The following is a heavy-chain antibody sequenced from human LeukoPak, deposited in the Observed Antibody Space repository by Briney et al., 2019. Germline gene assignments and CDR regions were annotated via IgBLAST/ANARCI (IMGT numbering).Heavy chain of an antibody. D-gene: IGHD3-10*01. V-gene: IGHV1-69*13. J-gene: IGHJ5*02. Sequence: SVKVSCEASGGTFSSYAISWVRQAPGQGLEWMGGIIPIFGTANYAQKFQGRVTITADESTSTAYMELSSLRSEDTAVYYCARDEGHGTGGYNWFDPWGQGTLVTVPS. CDR3: ARDEGHGTGGYNWFDP. CDR2: IIPIFGTA. CDR1: GGTFSSYA.